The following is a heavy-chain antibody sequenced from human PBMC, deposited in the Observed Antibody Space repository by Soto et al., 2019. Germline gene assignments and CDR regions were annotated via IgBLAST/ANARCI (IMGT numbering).Heavy chain of an antibody. J-gene: IGHJ3*02. Sequence: QVQLQESGPGLVKPSGTLSLTCAVSGGSVSSSKWWTWVRQPPGKGLEWIAEIYRSGSTNYNPSLESRVXXSXDXXKNQFSLKLISVTAADTAVYYCASYNYGTSDAFDIWGQGTMVTVSS. D-gene: IGHD5-18*01. CDR2: IYRSGST. CDR1: GGSVSSSKW. CDR3: ASYNYGTSDAFDI. V-gene: IGHV4-4*02.